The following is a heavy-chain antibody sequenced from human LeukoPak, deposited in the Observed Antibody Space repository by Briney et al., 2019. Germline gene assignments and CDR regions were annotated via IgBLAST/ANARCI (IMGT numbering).Heavy chain of an antibody. Sequence: GGSLRLSCAASGFTVSSNYMRWVRQAPGKGLEWVSVIYIGGSTYYADSVKGQITITRDNSKNTMYLQMNSLRAEDTALYYCARLGDIDAFDIWGQGTMVTVSS. V-gene: IGHV3-53*01. CDR3: ARLGDIDAFDI. D-gene: IGHD2-21*02. CDR2: IYIGGST. J-gene: IGHJ3*02. CDR1: GFTVSSNY.